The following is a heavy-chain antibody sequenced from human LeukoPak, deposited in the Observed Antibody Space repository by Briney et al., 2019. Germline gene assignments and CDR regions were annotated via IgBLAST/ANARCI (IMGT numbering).Heavy chain of an antibody. CDR2: IYYSGST. Sequence: KSSETLSLTCTVSGGSISSYYWSWIRQPPGEGLEGIGYIYYSGSTNYNPSLKSRVTISVDTSKNQFSLKLSSVTAADTAVYYCARDGDGYTDYYGMDVWGQGTTVTVSS. V-gene: IGHV4-59*01. J-gene: IGHJ6*02. CDR3: ARDGDGYTDYYGMDV. D-gene: IGHD5-24*01. CDR1: GGSISSYY.